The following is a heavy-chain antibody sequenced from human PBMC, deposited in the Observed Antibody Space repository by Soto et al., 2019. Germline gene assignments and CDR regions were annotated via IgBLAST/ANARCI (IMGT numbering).Heavy chain of an antibody. CDR1: DFTFSNAW. Sequence: EVQLVESGGGLVKPGGSLRLSCAASDFTFSNAWMNWVRQAPGKGLEWVGRIKSKTDGGTTDYAAPVKGRFTISRDDSTNTLYLQMNSLKTEDTAVYYCTTGRLYCSSTSCYYFDYWGQGTLVTVSS. D-gene: IGHD2-2*01. V-gene: IGHV3-15*07. CDR3: TTGRLYCSSTSCYYFDY. J-gene: IGHJ4*02. CDR2: IKSKTDGGTT.